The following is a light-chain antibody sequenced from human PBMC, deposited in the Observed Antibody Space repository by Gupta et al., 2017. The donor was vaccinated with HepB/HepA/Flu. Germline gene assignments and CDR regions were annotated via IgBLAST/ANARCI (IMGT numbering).Light chain of an antibody. J-gene: IGKJ5*01. CDR2: GVS. V-gene: IGKV3-15*01. CDR1: QRIDSD. Sequence: EIVMAQSPATLSMSPGERATLSCRASQRIDSDLAWYQQKPGQAPRLFIYGVSNRATGVPARFSGSGSGTDFTLTISSLQSEDFAIYYCQEYNNGPHSITFGQGTRLEMK. CDR3: QEYNNGPHSIT.